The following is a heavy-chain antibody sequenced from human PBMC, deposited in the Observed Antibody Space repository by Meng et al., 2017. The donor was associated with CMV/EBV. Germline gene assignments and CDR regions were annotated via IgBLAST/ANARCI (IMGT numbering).Heavy chain of an antibody. V-gene: IGHV1-69*12. CDR2: IIPIFGTA. Sequence: QVLLVQSGAEVKKPGSSVKVSCKASGGTLSSYAISWVRQDPGQGLEWMGGIIPIFGTANYAQKFQGRVTITADESTSTAYMELSSLRAEDTAVYYCARNQPSRGWSHEDYWGQGTLVTVSS. CDR1: GGTLSSYA. J-gene: IGHJ4*02. CDR3: ARNQPSRGWSHEDY. D-gene: IGHD2-15*01.